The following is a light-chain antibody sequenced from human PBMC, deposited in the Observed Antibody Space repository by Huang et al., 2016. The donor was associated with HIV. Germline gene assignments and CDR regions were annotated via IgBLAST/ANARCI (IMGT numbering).Light chain of an antibody. J-gene: IGKJ5*01. Sequence: EIVMTQSPATLSVSPGERATRSCRAGQSISNNLAWYQQKPGQAPRLLIYDASTRATGIPARFSGGGSGTEFTRTIGSLQSEDFAVYYCQQCKNWPSPFGQGTRLEIK. V-gene: IGKV3-15*01. CDR1: QSISNN. CDR3: QQCKNWPSP. CDR2: DAS.